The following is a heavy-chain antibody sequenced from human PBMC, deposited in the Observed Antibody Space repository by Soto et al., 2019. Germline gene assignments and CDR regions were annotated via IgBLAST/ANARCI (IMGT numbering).Heavy chain of an antibody. CDR2: IYYSGST. D-gene: IGHD2-15*01. CDR3: AKDGVNRGYCSGGSCWLDY. CDR1: GGSISSGDYY. V-gene: IGHV4-30-4*01. Sequence: LSLTCTVSGGSISSGDYYWSWIRQPPGKGLEWIGYIYYSGSTYYNPSLKSRVTISVDTSKNTLYLQMNSLRAEDTAVYYCAKDGVNRGYCSGGSCWLDYWGQGTLVTVSS. J-gene: IGHJ4*02.